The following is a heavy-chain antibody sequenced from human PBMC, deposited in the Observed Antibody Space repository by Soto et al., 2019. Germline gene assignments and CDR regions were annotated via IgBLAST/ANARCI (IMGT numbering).Heavy chain of an antibody. CDR3: AGRLTTAASLDY. CDR1: GFTVSNNH. CDR2: VHGGGST. J-gene: IGHJ4*02. Sequence: VQLVESGGGLIQPGGSLRLSCAASGFTVSNNHMTWVRQAAGKGLELVSFVHGGGSTSYADSVKGRCTNSKDNSKNTLYLQMDSLRAEDTSIYYCAGRLTTAASLDYWGRGTLVTVSS. V-gene: IGHV3-53*01. D-gene: IGHD3-16*01.